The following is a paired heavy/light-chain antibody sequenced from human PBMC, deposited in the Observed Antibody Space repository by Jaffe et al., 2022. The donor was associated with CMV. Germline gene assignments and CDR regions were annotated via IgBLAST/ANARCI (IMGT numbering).Heavy chain of an antibody. J-gene: IGHJ6*02. CDR2: IRSKSNNYAT. V-gene: IGHV3-73*02. D-gene: IGHD3-16*01. CDR3: SVSYGVDSYAMDV. CDR1: GFTFSDSA. Sequence: EVQLVESGGGLVQPGGSLKLSCAASGFTFSDSAIHWVRQASGKGLEWVGRIRSKSNNYATVYVASVKGRFTFSRDDSQNTAYLQMNSLKTEDTALYYCSVSYGVDSYAMDVWGQGTTVTVSS.
Light chain of an antibody. CDR1: QDVSNS. J-gene: IGKJ2*01. CDR2: AAS. V-gene: IGKV1-17*03. Sequence: DIQMTQSPSAMSASVGDRVTITCRASQDVSNSLAWFQQKPGKVPKRLIYAASSLQSGVPSRFSGSGSGTEFTLTISSLQPEDFATYYCLQHGPYPYTFGQGTKLEIK. CDR3: LQHGPYPYT.